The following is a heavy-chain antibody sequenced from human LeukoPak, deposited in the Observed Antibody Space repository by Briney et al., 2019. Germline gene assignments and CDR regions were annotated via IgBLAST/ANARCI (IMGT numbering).Heavy chain of an antibody. Sequence: PGGSLRLSCAASGLTVRSNYMSWVRQAPGKGLEWVSVIYSGGSTYYADSVKGRFTISRDNAKNTLYLQMNSLRAEDTAVYYCARPGYSSGWYYYFDYWGQGTLVTVSS. D-gene: IGHD6-19*01. CDR1: GLTVRSNY. CDR2: IYSGGST. J-gene: IGHJ4*02. CDR3: ARPGYSSGWYYYFDY. V-gene: IGHV3-53*01.